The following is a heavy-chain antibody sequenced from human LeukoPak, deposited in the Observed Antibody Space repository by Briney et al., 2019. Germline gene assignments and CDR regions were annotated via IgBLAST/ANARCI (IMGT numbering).Heavy chain of an antibody. CDR2: ISSSGSSK. CDR3: ARESREMATLIDY. Sequence: PGGSLRLSCAASGFTFNSYEMNWVRQAPGKGLEWISYISSSGSSKYYADSVRGRFTISRDNAKNPLFLEMNSLRAEDTAVYHCARESREMATLIDYWGQGTLVTVSS. CDR1: GFTFNSYE. D-gene: IGHD5-24*01. V-gene: IGHV3-48*03. J-gene: IGHJ4*02.